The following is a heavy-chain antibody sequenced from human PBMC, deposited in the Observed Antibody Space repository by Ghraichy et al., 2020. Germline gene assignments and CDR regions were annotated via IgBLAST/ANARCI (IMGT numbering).Heavy chain of an antibody. J-gene: IGHJ3*02. CDR3: ARLAYCGGDCYSDAFDI. D-gene: IGHD2-21*02. CDR2: IDWDDDK. Sequence: SGPTLVKPTQTLTLTCTFSGFSLSTSGMRVSWIRQPPGKALEWLARIDWDDDKFYSTSLKTRLTISKDTSKNQVVLTMTNMDPVDTATYYCARLAYCGGDCYSDAFDIWGQGTMVTVSS. CDR1: GFSLSTSGMR. V-gene: IGHV2-70*04.